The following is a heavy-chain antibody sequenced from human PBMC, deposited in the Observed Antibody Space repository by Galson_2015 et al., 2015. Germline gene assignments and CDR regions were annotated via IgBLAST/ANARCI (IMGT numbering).Heavy chain of an antibody. J-gene: IGHJ4*02. V-gene: IGHV1-18*01. Sequence: QGLEWMGWISAYNGNTNYAQKLQGRVTMTTDTSTSTAYMELRSLRSDDTAVYYCARNNDYGDYWGQGTLVTVSS. CDR2: ISAYNGNT. CDR3: ARNNDYGDY. D-gene: IGHD2-8*01.